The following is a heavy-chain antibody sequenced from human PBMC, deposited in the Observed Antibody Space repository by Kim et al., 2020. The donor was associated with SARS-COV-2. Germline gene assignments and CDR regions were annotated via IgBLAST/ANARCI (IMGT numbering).Heavy chain of an antibody. CDR2: IYSGGST. D-gene: IGHD5-18*01. CDR3: ARDFLSGDTAFRYY. CDR1: GFTVSSNY. V-gene: IGHV3-66*01. Sequence: GGSLRLSCAASGFTVSSNYMSWVRQAPGKGLEWVSVIYSGGSTYYADSVKGRFTISRDNSKNTLYLQMNSLGAEDTAVYYCARDFLSGDTAFRYYWGQGTLVTVSS. J-gene: IGHJ4*02.